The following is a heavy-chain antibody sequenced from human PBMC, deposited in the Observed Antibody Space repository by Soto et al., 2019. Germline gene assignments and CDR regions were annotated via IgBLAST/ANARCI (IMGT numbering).Heavy chain of an antibody. V-gene: IGHV3-9*01. CDR3: AKGDSSSWGNNWFDP. CDR1: GFTFDDYA. D-gene: IGHD6-13*01. J-gene: IGHJ5*02. CDR2: ISWNSGSI. Sequence: DVQLVESGGGLVQPGRSLRLSCAASGFTFDDYAMHWVRQAPGKGLEWVSGISWNSGSIGYADSVKGRFTISRDNAKNSLYLQMNSLRAEDTALYYCAKGDSSSWGNNWFDPWGQGTLVTVSS.